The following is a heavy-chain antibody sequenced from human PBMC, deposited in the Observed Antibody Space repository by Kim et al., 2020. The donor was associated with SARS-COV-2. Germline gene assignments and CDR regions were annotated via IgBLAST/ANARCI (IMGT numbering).Heavy chain of an antibody. J-gene: IGHJ3*01. CDR2: FDPEDGET. D-gene: IGHD1-26*01. Sequence: ASVKVSCKVSGYTLTELSMHWVRQAPGKGLEWMGGFDPEDGETIYTQKLQGRVTMTADTSTDTAYMELSSLRSEDTAVYYCATDPGIVGARDAFDLWGQG. V-gene: IGHV1-24*01. CDR3: ATDPGIVGARDAFDL. CDR1: GYTLTELS.